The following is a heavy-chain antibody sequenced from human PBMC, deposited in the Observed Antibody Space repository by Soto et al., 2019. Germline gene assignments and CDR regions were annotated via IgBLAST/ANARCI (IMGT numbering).Heavy chain of an antibody. V-gene: IGHV3-9*01. J-gene: IGHJ4*02. CDR3: ARDRRPGYFDY. CDR2: ISWNSGSI. Sequence: GGSLRLSCTASGFTFDDYAMHWVRQAPGKGLEWVSGISWNSGSIGYADSVKGRFTISRDNAKNSLYLQMNSLRAEDTAVYYCARDRRPGYFDYWGQGTLVTVSS. CDR1: GFTFDDYA.